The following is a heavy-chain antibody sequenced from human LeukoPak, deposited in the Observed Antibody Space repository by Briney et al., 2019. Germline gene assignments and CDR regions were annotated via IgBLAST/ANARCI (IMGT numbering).Heavy chain of an antibody. D-gene: IGHD3-22*01. CDR1: GFTFSSYA. V-gene: IGHV3-23*01. Sequence: PGGSLRLSCAASGFTFSSYAMSWVRQAPGKGLEWVSAISGSGVSTYYADSVKGRFTISRDNSKNTLYLQMNSLRAEDTAVYYCAKNPYDSSGYYFDREYYFDYWGQGGMVAVSS. J-gene: IGHJ4*02. CDR2: ISGSGVST. CDR3: AKNPYDSSGYYFDREYYFDY.